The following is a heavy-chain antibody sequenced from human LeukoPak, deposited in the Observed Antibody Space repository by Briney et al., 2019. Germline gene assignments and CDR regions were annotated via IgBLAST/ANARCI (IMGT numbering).Heavy chain of an antibody. CDR3: ARDPPNYYDSSAVPDY. Sequence: VASVKVSCKASGYTFTSYGISWVRQAPGQGLEWMGWISAYNGNTNYAQKLQGRVTMTTDTSTSTAYMELRSLRSDDTAVYYCARDPPNYYDSSAVPDYWGQGTLVTVSS. J-gene: IGHJ4*02. CDR2: ISAYNGNT. CDR1: GYTFTSYG. V-gene: IGHV1-18*01. D-gene: IGHD3-22*01.